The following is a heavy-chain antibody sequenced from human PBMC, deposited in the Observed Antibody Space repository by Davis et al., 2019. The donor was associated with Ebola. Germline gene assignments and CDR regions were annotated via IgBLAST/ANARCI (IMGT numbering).Heavy chain of an antibody. J-gene: IGHJ4*02. CDR1: GYSFTSYW. CDR3: ARLLPYADLRRFYLDY. D-gene: IGHD3/OR15-3a*01. Sequence: GESLKISCKGSGYSFTSYWIGWVRQMPGKGLEWMGVIYPPDSDTRYSPSFQGQVTISADRSINTAYLQWNSLKASDTAMYYCARLLPYADLRRFYLDYWSQGTLVTVSS. CDR2: IYPPDSDT. V-gene: IGHV5-51*01.